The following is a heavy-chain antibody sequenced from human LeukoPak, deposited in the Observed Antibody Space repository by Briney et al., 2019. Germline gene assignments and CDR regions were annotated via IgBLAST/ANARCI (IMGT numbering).Heavy chain of an antibody. CDR2: ISSTGSAI. CDR1: GFTFSDYY. D-gene: IGHD2-15*01. Sequence: PGGSLRLSCAASGFTFSDYYMSWIRQAPGKGLEWISYISSTGSAISYAASVKGRFTISRDNAKNSLYLQMNSLRAEDTAVYYCARLRLSGGYYFDYWGQGTLVTVSS. CDR3: ARLRLSGGYYFDY. J-gene: IGHJ4*02. V-gene: IGHV3-11*04.